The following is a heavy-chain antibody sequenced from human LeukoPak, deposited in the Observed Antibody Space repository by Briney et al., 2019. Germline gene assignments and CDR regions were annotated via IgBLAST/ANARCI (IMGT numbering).Heavy chain of an antibody. CDR1: GFTFSSYE. CDR2: ISSSGSTI. Sequence: GGSLRLSCAASGFTFSSYEMNWVRQAPGKGLEWVSYISSSGSTIYYADSVKGRFTISRDNAKNSLYLQINSLRAEDTAVYYCARARYSYGVGSTYWGQGTLVTVSS. D-gene: IGHD5-18*01. J-gene: IGHJ4*02. CDR3: ARARYSYGVGSTY. V-gene: IGHV3-48*03.